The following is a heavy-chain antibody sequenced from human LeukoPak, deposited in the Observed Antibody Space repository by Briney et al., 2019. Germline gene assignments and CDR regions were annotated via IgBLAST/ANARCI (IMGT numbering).Heavy chain of an antibody. J-gene: IGHJ4*02. D-gene: IGHD6-6*01. Sequence: GGSLRLSCAASGFTFSSYAMSWVRQAPGKGLEWVSAISGSGGSTYYADSVKGRFTISRDNSKNTLYLQMNSLRVEDTAVYYCAKVRIAARLFDYWGQGTLVTVSS. CDR1: GFTFSSYA. V-gene: IGHV3-23*01. CDR3: AKVRIAARLFDY. CDR2: ISGSGGST.